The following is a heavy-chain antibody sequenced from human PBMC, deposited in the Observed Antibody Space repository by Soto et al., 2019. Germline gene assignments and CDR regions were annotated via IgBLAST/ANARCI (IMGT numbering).Heavy chain of an antibody. V-gene: IGHV4-34*01. Sequence: SETLSLTCAVYGGSFSGYYWSWIRQPPGKGLEWIGEINHSGSTNYNPSLKSRVTISVDTSKNQFSLKLSSVTAADTAVYYCARGKSIAVAGTWRYYYYYYGMDVWGQGTTVT. J-gene: IGHJ6*02. CDR1: GGSFSGYY. CDR3: ARGKSIAVAGTWRYYYYYYGMDV. D-gene: IGHD6-19*01. CDR2: INHSGST.